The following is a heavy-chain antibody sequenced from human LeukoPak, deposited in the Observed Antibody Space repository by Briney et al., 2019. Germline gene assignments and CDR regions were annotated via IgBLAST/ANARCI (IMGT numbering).Heavy chain of an antibody. V-gene: IGHV3-23*01. CDR3: AKDKKYYDSSGSPYYYCGMDV. Sequence: GGSLRLSCAASGFTFSSYAMSWVRQAPGKGLEWVSAISGSGGSTYYADSVKGRFTISRDNSKNTPYLQMNSLRAEDTAVYYCAKDKKYYDSSGSPYYYCGMDVWGQGTTVTVSS. CDR2: ISGSGGST. CDR1: GFTFSSYA. J-gene: IGHJ6*02. D-gene: IGHD3-22*01.